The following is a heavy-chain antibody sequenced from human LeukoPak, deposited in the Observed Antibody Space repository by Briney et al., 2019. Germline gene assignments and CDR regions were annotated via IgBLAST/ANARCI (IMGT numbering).Heavy chain of an antibody. J-gene: IGHJ4*02. CDR3: ARGRRQQPPPPDY. CDR1: GFTFSSYE. Sequence: GGSLRLSCAASGFTFSSYEMNWVRQAPGKGLEWVSYISSSGTTIYYADSVKGRFTISRDNAKSSLFLQMNSLRAEDTAVYYCARGRRQQPPPPDYWGQGTLVTVSS. CDR2: ISSSGTTI. V-gene: IGHV3-48*03. D-gene: IGHD6-13*01.